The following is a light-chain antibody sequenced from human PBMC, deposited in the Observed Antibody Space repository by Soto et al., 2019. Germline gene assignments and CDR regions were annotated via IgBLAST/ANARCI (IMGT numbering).Light chain of an antibody. CDR3: QQYCSLPLT. J-gene: IGKJ4*01. CDR2: GAS. Sequence: IGLTQSPGTLSLSPGERATLFFRASHSVSSAFLAWYQPKPGKAPRLLIYGASDRVTGIPDRFSGSGSATDFNLTISRLEPVDFAVYYCQQYCSLPLTFGGGTKVEI. V-gene: IGKV3-20*01. CDR1: HSVSSAF.